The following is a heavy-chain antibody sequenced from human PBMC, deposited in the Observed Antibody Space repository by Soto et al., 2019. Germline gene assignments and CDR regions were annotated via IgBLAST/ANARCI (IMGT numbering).Heavy chain of an antibody. CDR2: VSANNGHT. CDR3: ARDIESVTAKHFFYYYAMDV. J-gene: IGHJ6*02. V-gene: IGHV1-18*01. CDR1: GFTFSNYG. Sequence: ASVEVSCKASGFTFSNYGLNWVRQAPGQGLEGMGWVSANNGHTNYAQNLQGRVSMTTDTSTSTAYMELRGLTFDDTAVYYCARDIESVTAKHFFYYYAMDVWGQWPTVTV. D-gene: IGHD2-8*01.